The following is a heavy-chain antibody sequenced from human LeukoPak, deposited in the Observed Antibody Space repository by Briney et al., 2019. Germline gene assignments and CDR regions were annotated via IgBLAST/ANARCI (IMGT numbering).Heavy chain of an antibody. CDR1: GFTFSGDT. CDR3: ARGGTAATGIGS. Sequence: GGSLRLRCAASGFTFSGDTMNWVRQAPGKGLEWVSSLSSGSKYIYYADSVKGRFTISRDNAKSSLYLQMNSLRADDTAVYYCARGGTAATGIGSWGQGTLVTVSS. J-gene: IGHJ5*02. D-gene: IGHD6-13*01. V-gene: IGHV3-21*01. CDR2: LSSGSKYI.